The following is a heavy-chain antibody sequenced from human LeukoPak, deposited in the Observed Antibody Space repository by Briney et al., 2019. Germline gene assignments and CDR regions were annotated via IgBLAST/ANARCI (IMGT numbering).Heavy chain of an antibody. CDR3: VRGDFWSGPVH. V-gene: IGHV3-48*01. J-gene: IGHJ4*02. CDR1: GFTFSTYA. D-gene: IGHD3-3*01. CDR2: ISSSGNTI. Sequence: PGGSLRLSCSASGFTFSTYALNWVRQAPGKGLEWVSYISSSGNTIYYADSVKGRFTISRDDAKNSLSLQMSSLSLEDTAVYYCVRGDFWSGPVHWGQGTLVTVSS.